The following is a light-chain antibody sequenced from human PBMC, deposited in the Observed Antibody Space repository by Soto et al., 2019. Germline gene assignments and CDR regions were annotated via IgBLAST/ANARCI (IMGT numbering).Light chain of an antibody. CDR3: QQYNSYPLT. CDR1: QSISSW. Sequence: DIQMTQSPSTLSASVGDRVTITCRASQSISSWLDWYQQKPGKAPNLLIYKASSLESGVPSRFSGSGSGTEFTLTSSSLQPDDFATYYCQQYNSYPLTFGGGTKVEIK. J-gene: IGKJ4*01. V-gene: IGKV1-5*03. CDR2: KAS.